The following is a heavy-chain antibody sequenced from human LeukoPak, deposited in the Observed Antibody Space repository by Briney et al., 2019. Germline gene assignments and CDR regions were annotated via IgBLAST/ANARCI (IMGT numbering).Heavy chain of an antibody. V-gene: IGHV3-33*01. D-gene: IGHD3-10*01. J-gene: IGHJ4*02. Sequence: GGSLRLSCAASGFTFSSYGMHWVRQAPGKGLEWVAVIWYDGSNKYYADSVKGRFTISRDNSKNPLYLQMNSLRAEDTAVYYCAREAEELLWFGDLADSWGQGTLVTVSS. CDR1: GFTFSSYG. CDR3: AREAEELLWFGDLADS. CDR2: IWYDGSNK.